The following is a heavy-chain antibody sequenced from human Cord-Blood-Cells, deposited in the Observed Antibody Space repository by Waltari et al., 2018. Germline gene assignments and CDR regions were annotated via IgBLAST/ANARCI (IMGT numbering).Heavy chain of an antibody. CDR3: ARGVGYYGSGSYYEDY. CDR2: INHSGST. Sequence: HVQLQQWGAGLLKPSETLSLTCAVYGGSFSGYYWSWIRQPPGKGLEWIGEINHSGSTNYNPSLKSRVTISVDTSKNQFSLKLSSVTAADTAVYYCARGVGYYGSGSYYEDYWGQGTLVTVSS. CDR1: GGSFSGYY. D-gene: IGHD3-10*01. V-gene: IGHV4-34*01. J-gene: IGHJ4*02.